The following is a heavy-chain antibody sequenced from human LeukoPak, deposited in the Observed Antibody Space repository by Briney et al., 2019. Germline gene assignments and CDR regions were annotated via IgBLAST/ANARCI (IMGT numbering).Heavy chain of an antibody. D-gene: IGHD3-22*01. V-gene: IGHV1-2*02. Sequence: ASVKVSCKASGYTFTGYYMHWVRQAPGQGLEWMGWINPNSGGTNYAQKFQGRVTMTRDTSISTAYMELSRLRSDDTAVYHCARHYYDSSGYYLSEPFDYWGQGTLVTVSS. J-gene: IGHJ4*02. CDR2: INPNSGGT. CDR1: GYTFTGYY. CDR3: ARHYYDSSGYYLSEPFDY.